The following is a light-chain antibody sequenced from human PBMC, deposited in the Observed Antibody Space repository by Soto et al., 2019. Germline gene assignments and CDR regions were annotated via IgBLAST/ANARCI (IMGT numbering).Light chain of an antibody. Sequence: IMITPSPYSLAFSLGARATINCKSRQSVLSRHNIKNYLAWYQHKPGQPPKMLIYWASIRECGVPDRFSGSGSGTDFTLTISSLQSEDVAVYYCQQYYTNSWSFGQGTKVDIK. CDR1: QSVLSRHNIKNY. V-gene: IGKV4-1*01. J-gene: IGKJ1*01. CDR3: QQYYTNSWS. CDR2: WAS.